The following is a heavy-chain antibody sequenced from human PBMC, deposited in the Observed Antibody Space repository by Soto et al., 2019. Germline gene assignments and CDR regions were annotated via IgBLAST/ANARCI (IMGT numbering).Heavy chain of an antibody. Sequence: GGSLRLSCAASGFTFSSYWMSWVRQAPGKGLEWVANIKQDGSEKYYVDSVKGRFTISRDNAKNSLYLQMNSLRAEDTAVYYCARARPTYDILTYFQYWGQGTLVTVSS. D-gene: IGHD3-9*01. CDR3: ARARPTYDILTYFQY. V-gene: IGHV3-7*02. CDR1: GFTFSSYW. J-gene: IGHJ1*01. CDR2: IKQDGSEK.